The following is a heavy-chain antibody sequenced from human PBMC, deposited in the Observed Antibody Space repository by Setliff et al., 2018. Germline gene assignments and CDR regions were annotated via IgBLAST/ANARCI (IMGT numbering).Heavy chain of an antibody. V-gene: IGHV3-23*01. Sequence: PGGSLRLSCAASGITVTTYAWSWVRQAPGKGLEWVAAIGGNGVTTFCRDSVKGRFTISRDNSKNTVYLQMDSLRAEDTALYYCAKSLRLYTSGSYWFDPWGQGTLVTVSS. CDR1: GITVTTYA. CDR3: AKSLRLYTSGSYWFDP. D-gene: IGHD3-10*01. CDR2: IGGNGVTT. J-gene: IGHJ5*02.